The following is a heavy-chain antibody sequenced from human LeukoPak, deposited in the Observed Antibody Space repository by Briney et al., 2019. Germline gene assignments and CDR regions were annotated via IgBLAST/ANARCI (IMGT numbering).Heavy chain of an antibody. CDR2: INPHSGGT. J-gene: IGHJ3*02. CDR3: AREIVATIGGAFDI. CDR1: GYTFSDYY. V-gene: IGHV1-2*02. D-gene: IGHD5-12*01. Sequence: GASVKVSCKASGYTFSDYYLHWVRQAPGHGLEWMGCINPHSGGTHYAQKFQGRVTMTRDTSISTAYMELSSLRSDDTAVYFCAREIVATIGGAFDIWGQGTMVTVSS.